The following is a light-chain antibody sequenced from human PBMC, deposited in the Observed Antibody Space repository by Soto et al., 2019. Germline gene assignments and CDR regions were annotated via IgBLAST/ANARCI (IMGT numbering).Light chain of an antibody. Sequence: EIVLTQSPATLSLSPGERATLSCRASQSVSSNLAWYQHKPGQAPRLLIYGASSRATGIPDRFSGSGSGTDFTLTISRLEPEDFAVYYCQQYGSSPITFGQGTRLENK. J-gene: IGKJ5*01. CDR3: QQYGSSPIT. CDR2: GAS. V-gene: IGKV3-20*01. CDR1: QSVSSN.